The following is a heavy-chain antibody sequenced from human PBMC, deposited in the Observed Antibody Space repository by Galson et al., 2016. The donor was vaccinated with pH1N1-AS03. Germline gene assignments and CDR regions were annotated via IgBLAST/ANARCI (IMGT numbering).Heavy chain of an antibody. V-gene: IGHV3-30*03. CDR2: ISSHGKID. CDR1: GFIFSNHG. CDR3: ARAMYTSGWYGMDV. Sequence: SLRLSCAASGFIFSNHGMHWVRQAPGKGLEWVAVISSHGKIDYYADSVRGRFTASRDNAKNTLYLQMNSLRAEDTAVYHCARAMYTSGWYGMDVWGQGTTVTVSS. D-gene: IGHD6-19*01. J-gene: IGHJ6*02.